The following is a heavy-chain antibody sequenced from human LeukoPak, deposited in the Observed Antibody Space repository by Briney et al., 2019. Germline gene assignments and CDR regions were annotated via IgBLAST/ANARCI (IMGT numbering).Heavy chain of an antibody. CDR2: ISGSGGST. J-gene: IGHJ4*02. CDR1: GFTFRSYA. CDR3: AIDQRHTYYYDSSGYYYVSY. Sequence: GGSLRLSXAASGFTFRSYAMSWVRQAPGKGLEWVSAISGSGGSTYYADSVKGRFTISRDNSKNTLYLQMNSLRAEDTAVYYCAIDQRHTYYYDSSGYYYVSYWGQGTLVTVSS. D-gene: IGHD3-22*01. V-gene: IGHV3-23*01.